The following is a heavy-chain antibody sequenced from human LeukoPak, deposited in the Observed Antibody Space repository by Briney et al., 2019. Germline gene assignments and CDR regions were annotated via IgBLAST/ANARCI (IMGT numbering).Heavy chain of an antibody. Sequence: SDTLSLTCAVSGSSISSSNWWGWIRQPPGKGLEWFGCIYYSGYTNYNPSLKSRIIMSVDTSQNQFSLKLGSVTAVDTAVCFCARLVAAGSGGYFDYWGQGTLVTVSS. CDR2: IYYSGYT. J-gene: IGHJ4*02. V-gene: IGHV4-28*01. CDR1: GSSISSSNW. CDR3: ARLVAAGSGGYFDY. D-gene: IGHD6-13*01.